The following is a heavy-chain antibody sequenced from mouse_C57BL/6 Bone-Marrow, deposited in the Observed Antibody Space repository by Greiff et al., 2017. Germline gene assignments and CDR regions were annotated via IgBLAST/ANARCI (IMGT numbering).Heavy chain of an antibody. CDR2: FHPYNDDT. CDR3: ARLYRGYCCFAD. Sequence: QVQLQQSGAELVKPGASVKMSCKASGYTFTTYSIEWMKQNHGKSLEWIGNFHPYNDDTKYNAKFKGKATLTGEKSSSTVYLQLSRLPSDASAVYYCARLYRGYCCFADWGTGTTVTVSA. J-gene: IGHJ1*03. V-gene: IGHV1-47*01. CDR1: GYTFTTYS.